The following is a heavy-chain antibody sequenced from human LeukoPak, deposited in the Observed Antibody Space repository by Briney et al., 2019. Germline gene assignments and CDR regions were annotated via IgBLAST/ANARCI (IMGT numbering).Heavy chain of an antibody. CDR1: GGSISSGSYY. J-gene: IGHJ4*02. CDR2: IYTSGST. D-gene: IGHD5-18*01. CDR3: ARGAPGYSYD. V-gene: IGHV4-61*02. Sequence: SETLSLTCTVSGGSISSGSYYWSWIRQPAGKGLEWIGRIYTSGSTNYNPSLKSRVTISVDTSKNQFSLKLSSVTAADTAVYYCARGAPGYSYDWGQGTLVTVSS.